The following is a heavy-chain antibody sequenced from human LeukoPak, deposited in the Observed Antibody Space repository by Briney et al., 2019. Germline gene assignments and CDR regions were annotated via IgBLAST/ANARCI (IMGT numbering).Heavy chain of an antibody. Sequence: GESLKISCQASGYSFTSSWIGWARQMPGKGLEWMAIINPGDSDTRYSPSFQGQVTISADESISTAYLQWSSLKASDTAMYYCARLGGGDSSGYYPNYFDYWGQGTLVTVSS. D-gene: IGHD3-22*01. CDR3: ARLGGGDSSGYYPNYFDY. CDR1: GYSFTSSW. CDR2: INPGDSDT. J-gene: IGHJ4*02. V-gene: IGHV5-51*01.